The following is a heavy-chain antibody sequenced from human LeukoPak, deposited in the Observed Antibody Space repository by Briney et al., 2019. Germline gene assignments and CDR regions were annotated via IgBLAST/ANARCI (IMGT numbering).Heavy chain of an antibody. D-gene: IGHD5-12*01. V-gene: IGHV4-39*01. Sequence: SETLSLTCTVSGGSISSSSNYWGWIRQPPGKGLEWIGSIYYSGSTYYNPSLKSRVTISVDTSKNQFSLKLSSVTAADTAVYYCSGYDELDELDYWGQGTLVTVSS. CDR1: GGSISSSSNY. CDR2: IYYSGST. CDR3: SGYDELDELDY. J-gene: IGHJ4*02.